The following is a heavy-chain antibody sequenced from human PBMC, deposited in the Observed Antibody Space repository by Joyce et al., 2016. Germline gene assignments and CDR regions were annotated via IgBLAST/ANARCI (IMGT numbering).Heavy chain of an antibody. CDR2: ISGYDGNT. CDR1: GYTFSSYG. CDR3: ARSTPPYDY. J-gene: IGHJ4*02. V-gene: IGHV1-18*04. Sequence: QVHLVQSGSEVKEPGASFKVSCKASGYTFSSYGISWVRQAPGQGLEWMGWISGYDGNTKSAEKFQGRVTVTTDTSTNTVYMELRGLRADDTAIYYCARSTPPYDYWGQGTLITASS.